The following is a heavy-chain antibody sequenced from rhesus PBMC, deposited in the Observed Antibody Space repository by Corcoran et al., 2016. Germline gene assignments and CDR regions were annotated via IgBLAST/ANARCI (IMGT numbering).Heavy chain of an antibody. D-gene: IGHD3-28*01. CDR3: ARHKDYYDMFDY. Sequence: QVQLQESGPGLVKPSETLSLTCAVSGSSISSGPYWGWILSPPGKGLEWIGHSRRGGSNYLNPSLKSRVTLSVDTSKNQFSLKLSSVTAADTAVYYCARHKDYYDMFDYWGQGVLVTVSS. J-gene: IGHJ4*01. CDR2: SRRGGSN. V-gene: IGHV4S14*01. CDR1: GSSISSGPY.